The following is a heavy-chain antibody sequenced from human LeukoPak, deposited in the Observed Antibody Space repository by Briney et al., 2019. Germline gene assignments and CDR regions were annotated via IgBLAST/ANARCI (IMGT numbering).Heavy chain of an antibody. V-gene: IGHV3-30*04. CDR3: WRRGGNFYKYYFDS. D-gene: IGHD3-16*01. J-gene: IGHJ4*02. Sequence: GGSLRLSCAASGFTFRKYAITWVRQAPGKGLEWVALISSDGTGKYYADSVKGRFTISRDNSKNTLSLQMNSLRLEDTAVYFFWRRGGNFYKYYFDSWGQETLVTVSS. CDR2: ISSDGTGK. CDR1: GFTFRKYA.